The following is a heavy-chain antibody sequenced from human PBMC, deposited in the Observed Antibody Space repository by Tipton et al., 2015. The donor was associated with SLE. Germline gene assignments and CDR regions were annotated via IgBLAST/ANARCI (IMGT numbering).Heavy chain of an antibody. J-gene: IGHJ4*02. D-gene: IGHD4-11*01. CDR3: ARATTDY. V-gene: IGHV4-59*11. Sequence: TLSLTCTVSGGSISSHYWSWIRQPPGKGLEWIGYIYYSGSTNYKPSLGSRVTISIDTSKNQFSLKLNSVTAADTAVYYCARATTDYWGQGTLVTVSS. CDR1: GGSISSHY. CDR2: IYYSGST.